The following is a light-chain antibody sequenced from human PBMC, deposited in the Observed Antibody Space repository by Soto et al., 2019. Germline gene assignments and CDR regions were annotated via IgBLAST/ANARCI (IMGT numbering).Light chain of an antibody. CDR3: AAWDDSLNGWV. CDR2: SNN. V-gene: IGLV1-44*01. Sequence: QSVLTQPPSASETPGQRVTISCSGSSSNIGSTTANWYQHLPGTAPKLLIYSNNQRPSGVPDRFSGSKSGTSASLAIRGLQSEDEADYYCAAWDDSLNGWVFGGGTKVTVL. CDR1: SSNIGSTT. J-gene: IGLJ3*02.